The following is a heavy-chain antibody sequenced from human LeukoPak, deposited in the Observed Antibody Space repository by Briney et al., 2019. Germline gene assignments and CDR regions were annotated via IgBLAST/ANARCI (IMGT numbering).Heavy chain of an antibody. CDR1: GGSISSSSYY. CDR2: IYYSGST. CDR3: ASGIDSSGYYPGDY. Sequence: SSETLSLTCTVSGGSISSSSYYWGWIRQPPGKGLEWIGSIYYSGSTNYNPSLKSRVTISVDTSKNQFSLKLSSVTAADTAVYYCASGIDSSGYYPGDYWGQGTLVTVSS. D-gene: IGHD3-22*01. V-gene: IGHV4-39*07. J-gene: IGHJ4*02.